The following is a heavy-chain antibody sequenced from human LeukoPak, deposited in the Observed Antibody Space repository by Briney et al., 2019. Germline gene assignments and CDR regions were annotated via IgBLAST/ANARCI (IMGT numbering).Heavy chain of an antibody. D-gene: IGHD5-12*01. J-gene: IGHJ4*02. Sequence: GGSLRLSCAASGFTVSSNYMSWVRQAPGKGLEWVAVISYDGSNKYYADSVKGRFTISRDNSKNTLYLQMNSLRAEDTAVYYCAKDRAGGYSGHKTGGYFDYWGQGTLVTVSS. CDR2: ISYDGSNK. CDR3: AKDRAGGYSGHKTGGYFDY. V-gene: IGHV3-30*18. CDR1: GFTVSSNY.